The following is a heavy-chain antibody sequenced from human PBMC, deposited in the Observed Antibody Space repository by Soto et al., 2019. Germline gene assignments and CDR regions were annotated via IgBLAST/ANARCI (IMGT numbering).Heavy chain of an antibody. CDR3: ARGGINGTTKGGMDV. J-gene: IGHJ6*02. CDR1: GGCISSSNW. CDR2: IYHSGST. V-gene: IGHV4-4*01. D-gene: IGHD1-7*01. Sequence: XASLSLPCAVCGGCISSSNWWGWLRQPPGKGLEWIGEIYHSGSTNYNPSLKSRVTISVDKSKNQFSLKLSSVTAADTAVYSCARGGINGTTKGGMDVWGQGTTVTVSS.